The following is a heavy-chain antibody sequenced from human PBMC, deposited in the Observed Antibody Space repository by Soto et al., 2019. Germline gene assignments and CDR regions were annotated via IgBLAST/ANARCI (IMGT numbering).Heavy chain of an antibody. CDR2: IYYSGST. J-gene: IGHJ4*02. D-gene: IGHD2-15*01. CDR1: GGSISSYY. CDR3: ARVYGGYLDY. V-gene: IGHV4-59*01. Sequence: SETLSLTCTVSGGSISSYYWIWIRQPPGKGLEWIGYIYYSGSTNYNPSLKSRVTISVDTSKNQFSLKLSSVTAADTAVYYCARVYGGYLDYWGQGTLVTLSS.